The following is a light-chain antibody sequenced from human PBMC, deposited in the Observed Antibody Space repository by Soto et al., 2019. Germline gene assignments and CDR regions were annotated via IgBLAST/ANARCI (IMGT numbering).Light chain of an antibody. J-gene: IGKJ5*01. V-gene: IGKV3-11*01. CDR3: QQREHWPPIS. CDR1: QSVGVY. CDR2: DAY. Sequence: EVVLTQSPATLSLSPGESATLSCRASQSVGVYLAWYQQKPGQAPRLLIRDAYNRATGIPARFSGSGYGTDFTLSVNCLEPGVLGVYYCQQREHWPPISFGQRTRLDI.